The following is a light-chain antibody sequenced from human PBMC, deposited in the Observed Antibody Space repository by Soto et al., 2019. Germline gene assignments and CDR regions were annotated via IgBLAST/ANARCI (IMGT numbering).Light chain of an antibody. CDR1: QGISNS. CDR3: QKLDTYPLT. Sequence: DIQMTQSPSTLSASVGDRVTITCRASQGISNSLACYQQKPGEAPKLLIYDASTLQSGVPPRFSGSGSGTEFTLTISSLQPEDFASYYCQKLDTYPLTFGQGTRLEI. J-gene: IGKJ5*01. V-gene: IGKV1-9*01. CDR2: DAS.